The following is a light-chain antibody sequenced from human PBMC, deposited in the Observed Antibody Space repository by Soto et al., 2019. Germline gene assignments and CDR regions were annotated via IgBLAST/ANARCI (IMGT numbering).Light chain of an antibody. J-gene: IGKJ5*01. CDR2: DAY. V-gene: IGKV3-11*01. CDR1: QSVRNN. Sequence: EIVMTQSPATLSVSPGERATLSCRASQSVRNNLAWYQHKPGQAPRLIIFDAYNRAAGVPARFSGSGSGTDFTLTIRSLEPEDFAVYFCQQRSSWPPITCGQGTRLEIK. CDR3: QQRSSWPPIT.